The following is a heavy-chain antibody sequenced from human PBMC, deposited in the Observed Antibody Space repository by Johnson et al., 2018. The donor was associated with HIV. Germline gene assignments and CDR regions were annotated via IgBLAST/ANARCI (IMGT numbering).Heavy chain of an antibody. CDR1: GFTFSSYG. Sequence: QEQLVESGGGVVQPGRSLRLSCAASGFTFSSYGMHWVRQAPGKGLEWVAVISYDGSNKYYADSVKGRFTISRDNSKNTLYLQMNSLRAEDTAVYYCAKGYSSSDAVDIWGQGTMVTVSS. D-gene: IGHD6-6*01. J-gene: IGHJ3*02. CDR3: AKGYSSSDAVDI. V-gene: IGHV3-30*18. CDR2: ISYDGSNK.